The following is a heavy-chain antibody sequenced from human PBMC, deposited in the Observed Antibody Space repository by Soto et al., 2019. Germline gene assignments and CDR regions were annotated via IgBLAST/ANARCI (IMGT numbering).Heavy chain of an antibody. CDR2: ISGSGGST. J-gene: IGHJ4*02. CDR1: GFTFSSYA. D-gene: IGHD5-18*01. V-gene: IGHV3-23*01. CDR3: AADTPTFGQGESEY. Sequence: PGGSLRLSCAASGFTFSSYAMSWVRQAPGKGLEWVSAISGSGGSTYYADSVKGRFTISRDNSKNTVYLQVNSLNTEDTAVYYCAADTPTFGQGESEYWGQGTQVTVSS.